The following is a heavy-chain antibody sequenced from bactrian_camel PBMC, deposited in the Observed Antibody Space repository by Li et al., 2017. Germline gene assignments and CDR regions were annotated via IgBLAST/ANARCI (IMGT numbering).Heavy chain of an antibody. CDR2: ISTDGTT. CDR3: VGDRGILAEGWCSRSWPNY. V-gene: IGHV3S55*01. D-gene: IGHD1*01. J-gene: IGHJ4*01. Sequence: VQLVESGGGLVQAGGSLRLSCVASGFIHDSCCMKWFRQIPGQEHELVSSISTDGTTYYADSARGRFTISQDNAKNTLYLQMDSLKPEDTARYYCVGDRGILAEGWCSRSWPNYWGHGTQVTVS. CDR1: GFIHDSCC.